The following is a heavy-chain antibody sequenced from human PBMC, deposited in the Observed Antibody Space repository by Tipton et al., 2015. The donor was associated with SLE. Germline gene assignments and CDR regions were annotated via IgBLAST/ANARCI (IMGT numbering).Heavy chain of an antibody. CDR2: ISWNSGSI. CDR3: ARDTLPGVTTKTPSAFDI. CDR1: GFTFDDYA. D-gene: IGHD4-17*01. Sequence: SLRLSCAASGFTFDDYAMHWVRQAPGKGLEWVSGISWNSGSIGYADSVKGRFTISRDNAKNSLYLKMNSLRAEDTALYYCARDTLPGVTTKTPSAFDIWGQGTMVTVYS. V-gene: IGHV3-9*01. J-gene: IGHJ3*02.